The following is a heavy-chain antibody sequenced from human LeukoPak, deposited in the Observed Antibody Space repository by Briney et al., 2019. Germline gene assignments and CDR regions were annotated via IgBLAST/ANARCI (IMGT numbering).Heavy chain of an antibody. J-gene: IGHJ4*02. V-gene: IGHV3-53*01. CDR2: IYSDGST. Sequence: TGGSLRLSCAASGFIVSNNYMSWVRQAPGKGLEWVSVIYSDGSTYYADSVKGRFTISRDNSKNTLYLQMNDLRAEDTAVYYCARARRGYSYVLDFWGQGTLVTVSS. CDR3: ARARRGYSYVLDF. CDR1: GFIVSNNY. D-gene: IGHD5-18*01.